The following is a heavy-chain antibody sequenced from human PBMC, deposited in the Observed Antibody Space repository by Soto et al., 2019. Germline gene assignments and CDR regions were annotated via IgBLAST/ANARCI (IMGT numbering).Heavy chain of an antibody. CDR1: GGSISSYY. CDR3: ARSIVVVPAAIVHYGMDV. J-gene: IGHJ6*02. CDR2: IYYSGST. D-gene: IGHD2-2*02. V-gene: IGHV4-59*01. Sequence: SETLSLTCTVSGGSISSYYWSWIRQPPGKGLEWIGYIYYSGSTNYNPSLKSRVTISVDTSKNQFSLKLSSVTAADTAVYYCARSIVVVPAAIVHYGMDVWGQGTTVTVSS.